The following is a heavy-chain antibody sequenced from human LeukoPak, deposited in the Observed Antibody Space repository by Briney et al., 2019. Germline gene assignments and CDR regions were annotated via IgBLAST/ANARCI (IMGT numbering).Heavy chain of an antibody. CDR3: ARDGGGYYDSSGIDFDY. CDR1: GYTLTELS. CDR2: FDPEDGET. J-gene: IGHJ4*02. V-gene: IGHV1-24*01. D-gene: IGHD3-22*01. Sequence: ASVKVSCKVSGYTLTELSMHWVRQAPGKGLEWMGGFDPEDGETIYAQKFQGRVTMTEDTSTDTAYMELSSLRSEDTAVYYCARDGGGYYDSSGIDFDYWGQGTLVTVSS.